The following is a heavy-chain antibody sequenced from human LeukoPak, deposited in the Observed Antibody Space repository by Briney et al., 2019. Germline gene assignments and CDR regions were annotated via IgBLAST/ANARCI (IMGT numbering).Heavy chain of an antibody. V-gene: IGHV3-33*06. CDR1: GFTFRSYG. CDR3: AKDASAYSGSYLDY. CDR2: MWYDGSNK. Sequence: GGSLRLSCETSGFTFRSYGMHWVRQAPGKGLEWVAVMWYDGSNKYYADSVKGRFTISRDNSKNTLYLQMDSLRAEDTAVYYCAKDASAYSGSYLDYWGQGTLVTVSS. D-gene: IGHD1-26*01. J-gene: IGHJ4*02.